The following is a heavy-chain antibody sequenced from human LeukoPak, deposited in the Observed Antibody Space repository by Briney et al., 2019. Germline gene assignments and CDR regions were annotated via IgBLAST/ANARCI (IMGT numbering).Heavy chain of an antibody. CDR1: GFTFSTYG. CDR2: IWNDGSNK. Sequence: GGSLRLSCVASGFTFSTYGMHWVRQAPGKGLEWVAVIWNDGSNKKYADSVKGRFIISRVSSKNTLYLQMISLRDEDTAVYYCARVGSGSYFLDGFDIWGQGTLVTVSS. D-gene: IGHD1-26*01. J-gene: IGHJ3*02. V-gene: IGHV3-33*01. CDR3: ARVGSGSYFLDGFDI.